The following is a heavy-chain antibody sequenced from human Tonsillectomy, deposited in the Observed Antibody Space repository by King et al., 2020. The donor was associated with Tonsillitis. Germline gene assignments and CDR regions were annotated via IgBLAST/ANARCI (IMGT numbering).Heavy chain of an antibody. D-gene: IGHD2/OR15-2a*01. CDR3: AIDLCFYGPKEYYFDY. Sequence: QLQESGPGLVKPSETLSLTCTVSGGSISSSSYYWGWIRQPPGKGREWIGSIYYSGSTYYNPSLKSRVTISVDKSKNQFSLKLSSVTAADTAVYYCAIDLCFYGPKEYYFDYWRQGTLLTVSS. CDR2: IYYSGST. J-gene: IGHJ4*02. CDR1: GGSISSSSYY. V-gene: IGHV4-39*02.